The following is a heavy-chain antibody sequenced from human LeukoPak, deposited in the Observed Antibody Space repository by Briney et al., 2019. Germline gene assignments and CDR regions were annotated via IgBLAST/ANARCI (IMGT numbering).Heavy chain of an antibody. V-gene: IGHV4-59*11. J-gene: IGHJ5*02. D-gene: IGHD3-10*01. CDR2: IYYSGST. CDR1: GGSISSHY. Sequence: SETLSLTCTVSGGSISSHYWSWIRQPPGKGLEWIGYIYYSGSTNYNPSLKSRVTISVDTSKNQFSLKLSSVTAADTAVYYCARDLGFLSWFDPWGQGTPVTVSS. CDR3: ARDLGFLSWFDP.